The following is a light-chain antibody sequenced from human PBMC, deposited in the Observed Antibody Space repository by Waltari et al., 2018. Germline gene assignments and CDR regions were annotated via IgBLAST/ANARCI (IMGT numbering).Light chain of an antibody. J-gene: IGLJ2*01. CDR2: EVY. V-gene: IGLV2-23*02. Sequence: WYQQHPGKSPKLRIFEVYQRPSGFSNRFSGSKSGNTASLTISGLQAEDQADYYCFSYACSSTFTFGGGTKLTVL. CDR3: FSYACSSTFT.